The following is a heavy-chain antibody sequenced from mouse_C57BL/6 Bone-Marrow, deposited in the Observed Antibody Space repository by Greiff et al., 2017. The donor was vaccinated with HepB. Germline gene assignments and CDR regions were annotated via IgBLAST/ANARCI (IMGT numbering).Heavy chain of an antibody. CDR3: ARGITTVVPYYFDY. V-gene: IGHV1-50*01. Sequence: QVQLKQPGAELVKPGASVKLSCKASGYTFTSYWMQWVKQRPGQGLEWIGEIDPSDSYTNYNQKFKGKATLTVDTSSSTAYMQLSSLTSEDSAVYYCARGITTVVPYYFDYWGQGTTLTVSS. CDR2: IDPSDSYT. CDR1: GYTFTSYW. J-gene: IGHJ2*01. D-gene: IGHD1-1*01.